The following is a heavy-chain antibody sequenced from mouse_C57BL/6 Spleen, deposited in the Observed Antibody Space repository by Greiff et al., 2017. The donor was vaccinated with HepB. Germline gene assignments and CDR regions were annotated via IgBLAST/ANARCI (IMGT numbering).Heavy chain of an antibody. CDR3: ARSLGVSRAMDY. D-gene: IGHD3-3*01. V-gene: IGHV1-55*01. Sequence: QVQLQQPGAELVKPGASVKMSCKASGYTFTSYWITWVKQRPGQGLEWIGDIYPGSGSTNYNEKFKSKATLTVDTSSSTAYMQLSSLTSEDSAVYYCARSLGVSRAMDYWGQGTSVTVSS. CDR1: GYTFTSYW. CDR2: IYPGSGST. J-gene: IGHJ4*01.